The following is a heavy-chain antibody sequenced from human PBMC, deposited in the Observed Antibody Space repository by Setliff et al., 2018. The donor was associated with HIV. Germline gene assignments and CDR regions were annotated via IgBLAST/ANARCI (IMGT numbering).Heavy chain of an antibody. D-gene: IGHD3-16*01. Sequence: ASVKVSCKASGYTFSSYDINWVRQATGQGLEWMGWMNPNSGNTGYAQKFQGRVTMTRETSISTAYVELNNLKFEDTAVYYCARARRDSYERGRRNHCYIDVWGKGTTVTVSS. CDR2: MNPNSGNT. CDR3: ARARRDSYERGRRNHCYIDV. J-gene: IGHJ6*03. V-gene: IGHV1-8*02. CDR1: GYTFSSYD.